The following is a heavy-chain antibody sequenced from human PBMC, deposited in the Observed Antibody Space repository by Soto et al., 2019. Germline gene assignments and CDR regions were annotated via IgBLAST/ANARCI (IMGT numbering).Heavy chain of an antibody. Sequence: QVQLVQSGAEVKKPGASVKVSCKASGGTFSSYAISWVRQAPGQGLECMGGIIPIFGTANYAQKCQGRVTITADESTRTPYRALSSLRSEDTAVYYSASDIQPYYYDSSLGLLDPWGQGTLVTVSS. CDR2: IIPIFGTA. J-gene: IGHJ5*02. V-gene: IGHV1-69*01. CDR3: ASDIQPYYYDSSLGLLDP. CDR1: GGTFSSYA. D-gene: IGHD3-22*01.